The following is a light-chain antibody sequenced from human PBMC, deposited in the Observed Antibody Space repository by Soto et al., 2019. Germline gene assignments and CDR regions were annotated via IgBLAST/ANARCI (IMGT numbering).Light chain of an antibody. CDR1: SSDVGGYNY. CDR3: TSFTSSTTDV. J-gene: IGLJ1*01. V-gene: IGLV2-14*01. CDR2: EVS. Sequence: QSALTQPASVSGSPGQSITISCTGTSSDVGGYNYVCWYQHHPGKAPKLIISEVSNRPSGVSDRFSGSKSGNTASLTISGLQPEDEADYYCTSFTSSTTDVFGTGTKATVL.